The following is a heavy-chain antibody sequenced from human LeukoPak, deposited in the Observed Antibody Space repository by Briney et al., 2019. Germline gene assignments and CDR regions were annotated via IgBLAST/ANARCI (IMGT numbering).Heavy chain of an antibody. Sequence: GASVKVSCKASGYTFTSYGISWVRQAPGQGLEWMGWISAYNGNTNYARKLQGRVTMTTDTSTSTAYMELRSLRSDDTAVYYCARPIRDILTGYYVGYFDYWGQGTLVTVSS. CDR2: ISAYNGNT. CDR3: ARPIRDILTGYYVGYFDY. J-gene: IGHJ4*02. CDR1: GYTFTSYG. V-gene: IGHV1-18*01. D-gene: IGHD3-9*01.